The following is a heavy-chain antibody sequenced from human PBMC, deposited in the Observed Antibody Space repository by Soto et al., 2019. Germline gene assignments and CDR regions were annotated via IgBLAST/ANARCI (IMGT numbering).Heavy chain of an antibody. D-gene: IGHD1-26*01. CDR1: GFTFNTHW. V-gene: IGHV3-74*01. J-gene: IGHJ4*02. Sequence: GGSLRLSCTASGFTFNTHWMHWARQAPGKGLVWVSRIYFDGITTNYADSVKGRLTVSRDNAKNTVYLHVNTLRDEDTAVYYCARGGAMGVDYWGQVTLVTVSS. CDR2: IYFDGITT. CDR3: ARGGAMGVDY.